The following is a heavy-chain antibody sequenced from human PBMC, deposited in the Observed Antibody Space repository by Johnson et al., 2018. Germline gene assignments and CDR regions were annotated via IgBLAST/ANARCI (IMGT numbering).Heavy chain of an antibody. CDR1: GFPFSSYA. V-gene: IGHV3-23*04. CDR2: ISGSGGST. Sequence: VQLVQSGGGLVQPGGSLGLSCAASGFPFSSYAMSWVRQAPGKGLEWVSAISGSGGSTSYADAVKGRFTISRDNSTNTRYLQMNSLRAEDTAVYYCAKGGGGVPAAISSSWYYYYGMDVWGQGTTVTVSS. J-gene: IGHJ6*02. CDR3: AKGGGGVPAAISSSWYYYYGMDV. D-gene: IGHD2-2*01.